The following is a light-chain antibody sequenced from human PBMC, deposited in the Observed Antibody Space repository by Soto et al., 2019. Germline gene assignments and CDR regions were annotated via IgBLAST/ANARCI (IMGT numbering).Light chain of an antibody. Sequence: QSALTKPRSVSGSPGQSVTLSCTGTSSDVGGYNYVSWYQQHPGKAPKLMIYDVITRPSGVPDRFSGSKSGNTASLTISGLQAEDEDDYYCCSYAGSYTFVFGTGTQLTVL. V-gene: IGLV2-11*01. CDR2: DVI. CDR3: CSYAGSYTFV. J-gene: IGLJ1*01. CDR1: SSDVGGYNY.